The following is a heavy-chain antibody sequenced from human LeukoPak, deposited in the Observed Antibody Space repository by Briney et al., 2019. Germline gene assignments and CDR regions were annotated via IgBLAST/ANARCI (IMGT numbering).Heavy chain of an antibody. J-gene: IGHJ4*02. D-gene: IGHD6-25*01. CDR1: GGSISSNY. CDR2: IYYSGST. V-gene: IGHV4-59*05. CDR3: ARESHSSDFDY. Sequence: SETLSLTCTVSGGSISSNYWSWIRQPPGKGLEWIGSIYYSGSTYYNPSLKSRVTISVDTSKNQFSLKLSSVTAADTAVYYCARESHSSDFDYWGQGTLVTVSS.